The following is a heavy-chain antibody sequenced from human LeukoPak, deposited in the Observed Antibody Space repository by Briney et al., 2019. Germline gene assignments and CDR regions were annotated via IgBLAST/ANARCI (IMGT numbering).Heavy chain of an antibody. Sequence: ASVKVSCKASGYTFTSYYMHWVRQAPGQGLEWMGIINPSGGSTSYAQKFQGRVTMTRDMSTSTVYMELSSLRSDDTAVYYCARDTAVAGTLDYWGQGTLVTVSS. CDR2: INPSGGST. CDR3: ARDTAVAGTLDY. J-gene: IGHJ4*02. D-gene: IGHD6-19*01. V-gene: IGHV1-46*01. CDR1: GYTFTSYY.